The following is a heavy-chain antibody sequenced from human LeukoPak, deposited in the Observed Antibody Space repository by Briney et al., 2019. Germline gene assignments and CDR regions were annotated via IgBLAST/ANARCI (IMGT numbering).Heavy chain of an antibody. CDR2: IKQDGSEK. CDR1: GFTFSSYW. D-gene: IGHD2-15*01. CDR3: ARNILGYCSGGSCYSGGFDY. V-gene: IGHV3-7*03. Sequence: GGSLRLSCAASGFTFSSYWMSWVRQAPGKGLEWVANIKQDGSEKYYVDSVKGRFTISRDNAKNSLYLQMNSLRAEDTAVYYCARNILGYCSGGSCYSGGFDYWGQGTLVTVSS. J-gene: IGHJ4*02.